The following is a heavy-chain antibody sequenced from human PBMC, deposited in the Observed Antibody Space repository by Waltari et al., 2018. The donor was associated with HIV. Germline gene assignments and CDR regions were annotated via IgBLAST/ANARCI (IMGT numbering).Heavy chain of an antibody. V-gene: IGHV3-7*01. J-gene: IGHJ5*02. D-gene: IGHD6-6*01. CDR3: ARDAYSSSVAWFDP. CDR2: IKEDGMEK. CDR1: GFTFSSYW. Sequence: EVQLVESGGGLVQPGGSLRLSCAASGFTFSSYWMSWVRQAPGKGLEGVANIKEDGMEKYYVDSVKGRFTISRDNAKNSLYLQMNSLRAEDTAVYYCARDAYSSSVAWFDPWGQGTLVTVSS.